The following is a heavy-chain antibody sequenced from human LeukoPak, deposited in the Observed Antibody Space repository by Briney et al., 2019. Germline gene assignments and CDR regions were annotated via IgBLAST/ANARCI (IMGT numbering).Heavy chain of an antibody. CDR2: ISGSGGST. J-gene: IGHJ6*03. D-gene: IGHD2-15*01. V-gene: IGHV3-23*01. CDR3: AKYRVVYYYYYMDV. Sequence: PGGSLRLSCAASGFTFSSYAMSWVRQAPGKGLEWLSAISGSGGSTYYADSVKGRFTISRDNSKNTLYLQMNSLRAEDTAVYYCAKYRVVYYYYYMDVWGKGTTVTVSS. CDR1: GFTFSSYA.